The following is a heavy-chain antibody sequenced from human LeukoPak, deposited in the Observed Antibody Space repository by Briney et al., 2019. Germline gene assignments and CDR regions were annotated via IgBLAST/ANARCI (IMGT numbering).Heavy chain of an antibody. V-gene: IGHV4-39*07. D-gene: IGHD2-15*01. CDR3: ARAIVVVAATTSGVLDY. Sequence: PSETLSLTCTVSGGSISSSSYYWGWIRQPPGKGLEWIGNIYYSGSTYYNPSLKSRVTISVDTSKNQFSLKLSSVTAADTAVYYCARAIVVVAATTSGVLDYWGQGTLVTVSS. CDR2: IYYSGST. J-gene: IGHJ4*02. CDR1: GGSISSSSYY.